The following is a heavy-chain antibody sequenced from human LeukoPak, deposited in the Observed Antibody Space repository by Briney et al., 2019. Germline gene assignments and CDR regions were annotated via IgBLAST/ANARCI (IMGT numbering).Heavy chain of an antibody. D-gene: IGHD2-2*01. J-gene: IGHJ4*02. V-gene: IGHV4-34*01. CDR2: INHSGST. Sequence: HSETLSLTCAVYGGSFSAYYWSWIRQPPGKGLEWMGEINHSGSTNYNPSLKSRVTISVDTSKNQFSLKLSSVTAADTAVYYCAGFRVVTDPYYFDYWGQGTLVTVSS. CDR3: AGFRVVTDPYYFDY. CDR1: GGSFSAYY.